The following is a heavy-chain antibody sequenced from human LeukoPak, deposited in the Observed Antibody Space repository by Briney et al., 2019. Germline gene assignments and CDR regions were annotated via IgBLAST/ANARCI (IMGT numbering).Heavy chain of an antibody. J-gene: IGHJ5*02. D-gene: IGHD3-16*02. CDR1: GFTFDDYA. CDR3: ARDPYGGIGVFDP. V-gene: IGHV3-20*04. CDR2: INWNGDRT. Sequence: PGGSLRLSCAASGFTFDDYAMSWVRQVPGKGLEWVSGINWNGDRTQYIDSVKGRFTMSRDNAKNSLYPQMTSLRAEDTALYYCARDPYGGIGVFDPWGQGTLVTVSS.